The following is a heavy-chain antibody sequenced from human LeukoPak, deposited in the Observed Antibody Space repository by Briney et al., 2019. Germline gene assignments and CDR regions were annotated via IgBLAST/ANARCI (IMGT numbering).Heavy chain of an antibody. CDR1: GGSISTYY. CDR3: AIRHIAVSGPYY. CDR2: IDTSGDT. J-gene: IGHJ4*02. Sequence: TSETLSLTCTVPGGSISTYYWSWIRQTAGKGLGWIWRIDTSGDTKYNPCRKSRATMSIATCKNQFSLNLGSVTAADTAMYYCAIRHIAVSGPYYWGEGNLVTVSS. D-gene: IGHD6-13*01. V-gene: IGHV4-4*07.